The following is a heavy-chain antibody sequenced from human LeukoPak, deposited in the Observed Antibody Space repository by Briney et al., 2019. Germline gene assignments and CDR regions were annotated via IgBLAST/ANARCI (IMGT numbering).Heavy chain of an antibody. J-gene: IGHJ4*02. D-gene: IGHD6-19*01. CDR1: GFTFSSYS. CDR3: ARDLTVAGYFDY. Sequence: GGSLRLSCAASGFTFSSYSMNWVRQAPGKGLEWVSSISSSSSYIYYADSVKGRFTISRDNAKNSLYLQMNSLRAEDTAVYYCARDLTVAGYFDYWGQGTLVTVSS. CDR2: ISSSSSYI. V-gene: IGHV3-21*01.